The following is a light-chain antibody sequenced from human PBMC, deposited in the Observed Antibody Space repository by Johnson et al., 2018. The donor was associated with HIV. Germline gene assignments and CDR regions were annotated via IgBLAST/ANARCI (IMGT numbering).Light chain of an antibody. CDR3: GSWDSSLTAYV. CDR2: DNN. J-gene: IGLJ1*01. V-gene: IGLV1-51*01. Sequence: HSVLTQPPSVSAAPGQNVTISCSGNSSNIGNTSVSWYQHFPGTAPKLLIYDNNKRPSGIPARFSGSKSGTSATLGITGLQTGDGADYYCGSWDSSLTAYVFGTGTKVTVL. CDR1: SSNIGNTS.